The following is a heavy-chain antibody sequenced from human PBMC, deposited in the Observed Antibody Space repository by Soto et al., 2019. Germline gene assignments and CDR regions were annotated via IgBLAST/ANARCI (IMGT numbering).Heavy chain of an antibody. J-gene: IGHJ5*02. Sequence: QLQLHQSGSGLVRPSETLALTCTVSGASISSGPYSWSWLRQTPGKGLEWIGFIYHSGSTTYNPALKARVTISIDKSNDQFSLRLNSMTSADTAVYFCAKGGIREGLKHFNTWGQGTLVAVSS. CDR3: AKGGIREGLKHFNT. CDR2: IYHSGST. D-gene: IGHD3-10*01. CDR1: GASISSGPYS. V-gene: IGHV4-30-2*01.